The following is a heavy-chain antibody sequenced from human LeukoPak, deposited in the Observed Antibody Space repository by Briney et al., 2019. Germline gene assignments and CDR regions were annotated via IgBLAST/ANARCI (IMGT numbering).Heavy chain of an antibody. CDR3: ARRASSYYYFEY. V-gene: IGHV5-51*01. CDR2: IYPGDSDT. J-gene: IGHJ4*02. D-gene: IGHD6-13*01. CDR1: GYSFTNYW. Sequence: GESLKISCKGSGYSFTNYWIAWVRQMPGKGLEWMGIIYPGDSDTRYDPSFQGQVTISADKSISTAHLQWSSLKASDTAMYYCARRASSYYYFEYWGQGTLVTVSS.